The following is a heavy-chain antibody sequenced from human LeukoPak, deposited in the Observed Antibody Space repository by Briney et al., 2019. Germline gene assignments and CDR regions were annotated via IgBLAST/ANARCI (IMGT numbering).Heavy chain of an antibody. J-gene: IGHJ4*02. CDR3: ARWGSIAVARFDY. V-gene: IGHV4-39*07. D-gene: IGHD6-6*01. CDR2: IYYTGST. CDR1: GVSISSSSYY. Sequence: PSETLSLTCTVSGVSISSSSYYWGWIRQPPGKGLEWIGSIYYTGSTNYNPSLTSRVNISVDTSKNQFSLNLTSVTAADTAVYYYARWGSIAVARFDYWGQGTLVTVSS.